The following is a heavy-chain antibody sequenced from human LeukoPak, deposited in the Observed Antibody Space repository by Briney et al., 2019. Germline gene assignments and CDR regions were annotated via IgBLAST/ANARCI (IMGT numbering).Heavy chain of an antibody. D-gene: IGHD2-2*01. Sequence: PGGSLRLSCAASGFTFSSYSMYWVRQAPGKGLEWISYISSSSNTMYYADSVKGRFTISRENAKNSLYLQMNSLRAGDTAVYYCARKGAMTYAFDIWGQGTMVTVSS. CDR2: ISSSSNTM. CDR1: GFTFSSYS. V-gene: IGHV3-48*01. CDR3: ARKGAMTYAFDI. J-gene: IGHJ3*02.